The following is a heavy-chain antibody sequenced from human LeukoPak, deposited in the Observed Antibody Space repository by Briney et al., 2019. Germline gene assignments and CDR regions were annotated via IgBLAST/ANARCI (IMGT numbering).Heavy chain of an antibody. V-gene: IGHV4-34*01. Sequence: PSETLSLTCAVYGGSFSGYYWSWIRQPPGKGLEWIGDINDSGSTHYNPSLKSRVTISVDPSKNQFSLDLTSVTAADTAVYYCGRDPPGGTLDIWGQGTMVTVPS. D-gene: IGHD3-16*01. J-gene: IGHJ3*02. CDR1: GGSFSGYY. CDR3: GRDPPGGTLDI. CDR2: INDSGST.